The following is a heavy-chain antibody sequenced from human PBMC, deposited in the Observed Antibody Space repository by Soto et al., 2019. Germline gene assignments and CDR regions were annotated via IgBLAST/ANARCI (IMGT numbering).Heavy chain of an antibody. Sequence: EVQLLESGGGLVQPGGSLRLSCAASGFTFNAYAMTWVRQAPGKGLEWVSAIGGSGGNRYYADSVRGRFTISRDTSKDPVDLQMNSLRVEDTAVYYCARVASDYINSVDNWGQGILVTVSS. CDR1: GFTFNAYA. CDR3: ARVASDYINSVDN. J-gene: IGHJ4*02. D-gene: IGHD4-4*01. CDR2: IGGSGGNR. V-gene: IGHV3-23*01.